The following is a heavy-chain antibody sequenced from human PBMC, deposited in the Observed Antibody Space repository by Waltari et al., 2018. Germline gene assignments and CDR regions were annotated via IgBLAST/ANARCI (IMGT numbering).Heavy chain of an antibody. CDR3: AKCPYGANHFHY. D-gene: IGHD4-17*01. V-gene: IGHV3-23*03. Sequence: EVQLLESGGGLVQPGGSLRLSCAASGFAFSSYAMSWVRQAPGKGLEWVSTIYSGGRSTYYADSVKGRFTISRDDSEKTLYLQMNSLRAEDTAVYFCAKCPYGANHFHYWGQGTLVTVSS. J-gene: IGHJ4*02. CDR2: IYSGGRST. CDR1: GFAFSSYA.